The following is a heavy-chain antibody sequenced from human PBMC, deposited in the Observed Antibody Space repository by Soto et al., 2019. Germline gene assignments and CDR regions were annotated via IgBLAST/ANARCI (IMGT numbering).Heavy chain of an antibody. J-gene: IGHJ5*02. CDR1: GFIFGSYA. D-gene: IGHD3-3*01. Sequence: GGSRRLSCAASGFIFGSYAMNGGRQVPGKGPEWVAVLSTDGSTPYYADSVRGRFTISRDNSKNTLFLQMNSLRPEDTAIYFCAKSYDLWSPYLSFGDQRDPWGQGTLVTVSS. CDR3: AKSYDLWSPYLSFGDQRDP. CDR2: LSTDGSTP. V-gene: IGHV3-30*16.